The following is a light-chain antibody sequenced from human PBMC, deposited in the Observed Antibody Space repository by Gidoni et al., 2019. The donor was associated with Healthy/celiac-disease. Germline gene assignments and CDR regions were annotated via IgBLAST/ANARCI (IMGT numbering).Light chain of an antibody. V-gene: IGKV4-1*01. CDR1: QSVLYSSNNKNY. CDR3: QQYYSTPWT. J-gene: IGKJ1*01. Sequence: DILITHSPDSLAVSLGESATINCKSSQSVLYSSNNKNYLAWYQQKPGQPPKLLIYWASTRESGVPDRFSGSGSGTDFTLTISSLQAEDVAVYYCQQYYSTPWTFGQGTKVEIK. CDR2: WAS.